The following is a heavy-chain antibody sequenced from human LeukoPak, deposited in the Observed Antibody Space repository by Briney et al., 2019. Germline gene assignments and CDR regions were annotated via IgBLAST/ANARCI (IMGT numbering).Heavy chain of an antibody. CDR1: GFSFSSYR. V-gene: IGHV3-21*01. D-gene: IGHD6-6*01. CDR3: ARDLGTRKSIAFAD. CDR2: ISSNNGYI. Sequence: GGSLRLSCATSGFSFSSYRMNWVRQAPGKGLEWVASISSNNGYIYYADSVKGRFTISRDNGENSLHLQMNSLRAEDAAVYYCARDLGTRKSIAFADWGQGTLVTVSS. J-gene: IGHJ4*02.